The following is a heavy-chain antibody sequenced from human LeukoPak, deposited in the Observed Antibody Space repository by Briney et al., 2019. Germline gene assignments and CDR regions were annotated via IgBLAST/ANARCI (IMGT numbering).Heavy chain of an antibody. CDR3: ARGGLQTYQANNFDY. J-gene: IGHJ4*02. Sequence: SVKVSCKASGGTFSGYAISWVRQAPGQGLEWMGGIIPIFGTANYAQKFQGRVTITTDESTSTAYMELSSLRSEDTAVYYCARGGLQTYQANNFDYWGQGTLVTVSS. CDR2: IIPIFGTA. V-gene: IGHV1-69*05. CDR1: GGTFSGYA. D-gene: IGHD5-24*01.